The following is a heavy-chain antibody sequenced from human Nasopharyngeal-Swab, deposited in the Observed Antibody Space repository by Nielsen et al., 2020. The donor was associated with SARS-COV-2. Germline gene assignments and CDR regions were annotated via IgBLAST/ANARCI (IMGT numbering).Heavy chain of an antibody. CDR1: GFTFSSYA. V-gene: IGHV3-23*01. D-gene: IGHD6-19*01. CDR3: ARVSPSGRAVAGPFDY. CDR2: ISGSGGST. J-gene: IGHJ4*02. Sequence: GGSLRLSCAASGFTFSSYAMSWVRQAPGKGLEWVSAISGSGGSTYYADSVKGRFTISRDNSKNTLYLQMTSLRAEDTAVYYCARVSPSGRAVAGPFDYWGQGTLVTVSS.